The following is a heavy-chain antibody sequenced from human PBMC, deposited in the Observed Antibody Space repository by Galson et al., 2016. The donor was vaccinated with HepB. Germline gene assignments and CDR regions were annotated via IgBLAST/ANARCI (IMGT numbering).Heavy chain of an antibody. CDR2: ISYDGNDD. J-gene: IGHJ5*02. CDR1: GFMFSHYG. CDR3: SRQDRGGRFDP. Sequence: SLRLSCAASGFMFSHYGMHWVRQAPGKGLEWVAVISYDGNDDYYADSVKDRFTISRDNSRNILYLQMHSLRVEDTALYYCSRQDRGGRFDPWGQGTLVTVSS. V-gene: IGHV3-30*03. D-gene: IGHD3-16*01.